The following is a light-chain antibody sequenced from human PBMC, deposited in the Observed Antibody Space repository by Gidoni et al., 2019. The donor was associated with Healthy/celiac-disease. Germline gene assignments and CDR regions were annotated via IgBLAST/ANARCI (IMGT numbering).Light chain of an antibody. J-gene: IGKJ2*01. Sequence: EIVLTQSPGTLSLSPGERATLSCRASQSVSSSYLAWYQQKPGQAPRLLIYDASSRATGIPDRFSGSGSGTDFTLTISRLEPEDFAVYYCQQYGSSPLMYTFXQXTKLXIK. CDR2: DAS. V-gene: IGKV3-20*01. CDR3: QQYGSSPLMYT. CDR1: QSVSSSY.